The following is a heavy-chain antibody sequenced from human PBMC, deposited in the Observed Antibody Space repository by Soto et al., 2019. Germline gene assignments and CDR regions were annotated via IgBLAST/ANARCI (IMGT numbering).Heavy chain of an antibody. CDR3: AKRYCSSTSCSNYYYYYGMDV. Sequence: SVKVSCKASGGTFSSYAISWVRQAPGQGLEWMGGIIPIFGTANYAQKFQGRVTITADESTSTAYMELNSLRSEDTAVYYCAKRYCSSTSCSNYYYYYGMDVWGQGTTVTVSS. CDR2: IIPIFGTA. V-gene: IGHV1-69*13. J-gene: IGHJ6*02. CDR1: GGTFSSYA. D-gene: IGHD2-2*01.